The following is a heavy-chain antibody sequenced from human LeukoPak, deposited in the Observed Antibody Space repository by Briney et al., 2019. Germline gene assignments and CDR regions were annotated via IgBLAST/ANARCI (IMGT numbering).Heavy chain of an antibody. J-gene: IGHJ4*02. CDR3: ARDPLTYYYDSSGSTLGY. D-gene: IGHD3-22*01. CDR2: IKQDGSEK. CDR1: GFTFSSYW. V-gene: IGHV3-7*01. Sequence: GGSLRLSCAASGFTFSSYWMSWVRQDPGKGLEWVANIKQDGSEKYYVDSVKGRFTISRDNAKNSLHLQMNSLRAEDTAVYYCARDPLTYYYDSSGSTLGYWGQGTLATVSS.